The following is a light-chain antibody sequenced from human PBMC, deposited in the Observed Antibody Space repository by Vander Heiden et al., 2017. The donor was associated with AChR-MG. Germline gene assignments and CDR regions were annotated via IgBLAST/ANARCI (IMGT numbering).Light chain of an antibody. CDR2: EAT. CDR1: SDDVGSYNL. Sequence: QSALTQPASVSGSPGQSITISCTGTSDDVGSYNLVTWYRHHPGEAPKLLIYEATKRPSGVSNRFSASKSGNTASLTIFGLQSADEADYYCSSYSGTSDMGTVVFGGGTKLTVL. V-gene: IGLV2-23*01. CDR3: SSYSGTSDMGTVV. J-gene: IGLJ3*02.